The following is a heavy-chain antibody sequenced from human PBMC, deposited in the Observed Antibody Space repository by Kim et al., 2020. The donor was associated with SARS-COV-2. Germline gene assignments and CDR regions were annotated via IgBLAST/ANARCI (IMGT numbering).Heavy chain of an antibody. CDR2: INHSGST. CDR1: GGSFSGYY. D-gene: IGHD3-10*01. J-gene: IGHJ5*02. Sequence: SETLSLTCAVYGGSFSGYYWSWIRQPPGKGLEWIGEINHSGSTNYNPSLKSRVTISVDTSKNQFSLKLSSVTAADTAVYYCARRAKPITMVRGVISWFDPWGQGTLVTVSS. V-gene: IGHV4-34*01. CDR3: ARRAKPITMVRGVISWFDP.